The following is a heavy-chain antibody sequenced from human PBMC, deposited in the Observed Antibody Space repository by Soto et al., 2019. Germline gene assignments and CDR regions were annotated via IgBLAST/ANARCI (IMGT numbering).Heavy chain of an antibody. J-gene: IGHJ4*02. Sequence: QVQLVQSGAEGKKPGSSVKVSCKASGGTFSSYTISWVRQAPGQGLEWMGRIIPILGIANYAQKFQGRVTITADKSTSTAYMVLSSLRSEDTAVYYCARDPSAGDSAGYWGQGTLVTVSS. V-gene: IGHV1-69*08. CDR2: IIPILGIA. CDR1: GGTFSSYT. D-gene: IGHD2-21*01. CDR3: ARDPSAGDSAGY.